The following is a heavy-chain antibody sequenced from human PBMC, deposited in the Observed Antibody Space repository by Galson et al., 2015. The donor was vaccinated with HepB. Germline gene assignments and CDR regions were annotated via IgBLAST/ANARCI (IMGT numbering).Heavy chain of an antibody. CDR2: ILYDGSNK. V-gene: IGHV3-30*03. J-gene: IGHJ3*02. D-gene: IGHD1-26*01. CDR1: GFTFSSHA. Sequence: SLRLSCAASGFTFSSHAMHWVRQAPGKGLEWVAVILYDGSNKKYADSVKGRFTISRDNSKNTLHLQMNSLRAEDTAVYYCARDPRWLYSGSCPFHAFDIWGQGTMVTVSS. CDR3: ARDPRWLYSGSCPFHAFDI.